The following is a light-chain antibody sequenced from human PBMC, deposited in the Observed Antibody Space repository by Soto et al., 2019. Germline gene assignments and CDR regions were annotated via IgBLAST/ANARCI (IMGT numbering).Light chain of an antibody. V-gene: IGLV1-51*01. Sequence: QSVLTQPPSVSAAPGQKVTISCSGSSSNIGVDYVSWYQQLPGTAPKLLIYDDNERPSGIPVRFSGSKSGTSATLGITGLQTGDEADYYCATWDSSLSSVVFGGGTKVTVL. CDR2: DDN. CDR1: SSNIGVDY. J-gene: IGLJ2*01. CDR3: ATWDSSLSSVV.